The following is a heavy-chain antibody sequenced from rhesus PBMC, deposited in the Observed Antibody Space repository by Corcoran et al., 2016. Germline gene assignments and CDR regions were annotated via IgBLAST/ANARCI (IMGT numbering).Heavy chain of an antibody. Sequence: QVQLVQSGAEVKKPGSYVKVYCKASGYTFTDYYMHWVRQAPRQGLEWMGWINPYNGNTKYAQKFQGRVTMTRDTSTSTAYMELSSLRSEDTAVYYCARGDYYSGSYHYWGQGVLVTVSS. CDR2: INPYNGNT. D-gene: IGHD3-16*01. V-gene: IGHV1S2*01. CDR1: GYTFTDYY. CDR3: ARGDYYSGSYHY. J-gene: IGHJ4*01.